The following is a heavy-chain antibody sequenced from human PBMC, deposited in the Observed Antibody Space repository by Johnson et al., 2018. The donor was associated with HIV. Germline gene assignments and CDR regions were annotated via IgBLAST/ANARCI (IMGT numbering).Heavy chain of an antibody. J-gene: IGHJ3*02. Sequence: EVQLVESGGGLVQPGGSLRLSCAASGFTFSSYAMSWVRQTPGKGLEWVSVIYSGGSTYYADSVKGRFTISRDNSKNTLYLQMNSLRAEDTAVYYCARGTPGDYDSSGYEDAFDIWGQGTMVTVSS. CDR2: IYSGGST. D-gene: IGHD3-22*01. CDR1: GFTFSSYA. CDR3: ARGTPGDYDSSGYEDAFDI. V-gene: IGHV3-66*01.